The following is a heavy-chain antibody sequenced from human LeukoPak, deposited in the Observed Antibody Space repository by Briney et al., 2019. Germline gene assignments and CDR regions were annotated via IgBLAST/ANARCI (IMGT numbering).Heavy chain of an antibody. J-gene: IGHJ3*02. CDR2: ISSSSSTI. CDR1: GFTFSSYG. CDR3: ARGRDGYNLVDAFDI. V-gene: IGHV3-48*01. D-gene: IGHD5-24*01. Sequence: GGSLRLSCAASGFTFSSYGMNWVRQAPGKGLEWVSYISSSSSTIYYADSVKGRFTISRDNAKNSLYLQMNSLRAEDTAVYYCARGRDGYNLVDAFDIWGQGIMVTVSS.